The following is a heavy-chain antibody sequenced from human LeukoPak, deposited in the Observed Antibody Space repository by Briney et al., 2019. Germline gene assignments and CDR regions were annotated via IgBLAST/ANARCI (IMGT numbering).Heavy chain of an antibody. CDR3: ARDDYDILTGYNPFDY. Sequence: GGSLRLSCAASGFTVSSNYMSWVRQAPGKGLVWVSRINSDGSSTSYADSVKGRFTISRDNAKNTLYLQMNSLRAEDTAVYYCARDDYDILTGYNPFDYWGQGTLVTVSS. J-gene: IGHJ4*02. D-gene: IGHD3-9*01. CDR1: GFTVSSNY. CDR2: INSDGSST. V-gene: IGHV3-74*01.